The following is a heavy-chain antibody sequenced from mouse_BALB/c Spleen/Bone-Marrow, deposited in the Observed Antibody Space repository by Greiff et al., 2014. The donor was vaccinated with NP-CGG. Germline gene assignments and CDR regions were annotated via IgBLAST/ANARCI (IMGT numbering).Heavy chain of an antibody. CDR3: ARFYYYGSSYFDV. CDR1: GFTFSDYY. V-gene: IGHV5-4*02. D-gene: IGHD1-1*01. CDR2: ISDGGSYT. J-gene: IGHJ1*01. Sequence: DVHLVESGGGLVKPGGSLKLSCAASGFTFSDYYMYWVRQTPEKRLEWVATISDGGSYTYYPDSVKGRFTISRDNAKNNLYLQMSRLKSEDTAMYYCARFYYYGSSYFDVWGAGTTVTVSS.